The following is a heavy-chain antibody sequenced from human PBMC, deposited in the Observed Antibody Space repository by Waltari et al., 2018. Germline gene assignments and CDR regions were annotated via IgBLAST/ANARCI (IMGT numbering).Heavy chain of an antibody. V-gene: IGHV3-23*01. J-gene: IGHJ4*02. CDR3: AKVGTDSHAYDF. CDR1: RFTFRFFA. CDR2: VTNGGGGS. Sequence: EVQLLESGGGLVQAGGCLRLPCAASRFTFRFFAMGWVRHAPGGGLGCATIVTNGGGGSYYADFVKGLFTISGDNSKSTLYLQLSRRRAEDTAVYYCAKVGTDSHAYDFWGQGTLVTVSS. D-gene: IGHD7-27*01.